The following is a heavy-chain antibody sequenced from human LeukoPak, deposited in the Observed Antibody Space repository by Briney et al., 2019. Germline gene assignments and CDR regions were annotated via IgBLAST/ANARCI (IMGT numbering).Heavy chain of an antibody. CDR1: GFTFSMYS. CDR2: ISGYSSTI. D-gene: IGHD1-26*01. Sequence: GGSLRLSCAASGFTFSMYSMNWVRQAPGKGLEWVSYISGYSSTIHYEDSVKGRFTISRDNAKNSLYLQMNSLRDEDTAVYYCARDLSGSSPFDYWGQGTLVTVSS. V-gene: IGHV3-48*02. CDR3: ARDLSGSSPFDY. J-gene: IGHJ4*02.